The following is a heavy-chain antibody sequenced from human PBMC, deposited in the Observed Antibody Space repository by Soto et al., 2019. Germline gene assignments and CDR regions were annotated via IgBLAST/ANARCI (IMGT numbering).Heavy chain of an antibody. V-gene: IGHV4-34*01. CDR3: ARGYYDILTGYYYFDY. CDR1: GGSFSGYY. Sequence: SETLSLTCAVYGGSFSGYYWSWIRQPPGKGLEWIGEINHSGSTNYNPSLKSRVTISVDTSKNQFSLKLSSVTAADTAVYYCARGYYDILTGYYYFDYWGQGTLVTVSS. CDR2: INHSGST. D-gene: IGHD3-9*01. J-gene: IGHJ4*02.